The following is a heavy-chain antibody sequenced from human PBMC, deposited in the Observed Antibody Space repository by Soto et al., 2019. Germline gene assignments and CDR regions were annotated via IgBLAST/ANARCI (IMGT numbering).Heavy chain of an antibody. D-gene: IGHD3-22*01. CDR3: ARDTGDYYDSSGTLNFDI. CDR1: GYTFTGYY. CDR2: INPNSGGT. Sequence: SVKVSCKASGYTFTGYYMHWVRQAPGQGLEWMGWINPNSGGTNYAQKFQGRVTMTRDTSISTAYMELSRLRSDDTAVYYCARDTGDYYDSSGTLNFDIWGQGTMVTVSS. V-gene: IGHV1-2*02. J-gene: IGHJ3*02.